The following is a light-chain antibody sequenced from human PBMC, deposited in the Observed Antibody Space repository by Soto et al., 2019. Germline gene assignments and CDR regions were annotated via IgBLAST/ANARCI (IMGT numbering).Light chain of an antibody. J-gene: IGKJ1*01. CDR1: QTITTD. V-gene: IGKV1-39*01. Sequence: DIQMTQSPSSLSASVGDRVTSSCRASQTITTDLNWYQQKPGKAPKLLIYAASSLHSGVPSRFSGSGSGTDFTLTISSLQPEDFAAYYCQQTYSALRTFGQGTKLEIK. CDR2: AAS. CDR3: QQTYSALRT.